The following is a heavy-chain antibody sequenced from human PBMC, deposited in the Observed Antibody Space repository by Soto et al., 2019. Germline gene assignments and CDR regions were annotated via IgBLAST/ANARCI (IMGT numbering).Heavy chain of an antibody. Sequence: ASVKVSCKASGYTFTDYYIHWVRQAPGQGLEWMGWVNIYSGGTNQAPKLRGRITMTRVTSITTAYMELRGLTFDDTAVYFCARRGPKQTWFDPGAREPWSPSPQ. D-gene: IGHD6-13*01. CDR3: ARRGPKQTWFDP. J-gene: IGHJ5*02. V-gene: IGHV1-2*02. CDR1: GYTFTDYY. CDR2: VNIYSGGT.